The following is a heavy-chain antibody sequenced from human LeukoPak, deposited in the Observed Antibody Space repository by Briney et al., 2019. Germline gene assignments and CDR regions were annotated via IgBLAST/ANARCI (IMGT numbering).Heavy chain of an antibody. CDR2: INWNGGST. V-gene: IGHV3-20*01. J-gene: IGHJ6*02. D-gene: IGHD2-15*01. CDR1: GFTFYDYG. Sequence: PGGSLRLPCAASGFTFYDYGMSWVRQAPGKGLEWVSGINWNGGSTGYADSVKGRFTISRDNAKNSLYLQMNSLRAEDTALYHCARDGSRVYGMDVWGQGTTVTVSS. CDR3: ARDGSRVYGMDV.